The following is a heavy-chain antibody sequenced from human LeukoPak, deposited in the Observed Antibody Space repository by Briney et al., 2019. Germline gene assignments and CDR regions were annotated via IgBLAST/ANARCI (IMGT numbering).Heavy chain of an antibody. CDR3: ASPLYNSWDRFDP. V-gene: IGHV4-39*01. CDR1: GASISSSSRADFF. D-gene: IGHD3-16*01. Sequence: SETLSLTCTVSGASISSSSRADFFWGWIRQAPGKGLEWIGSIDYSGHTYYNPSLKTRATISVDTPMNQFSLSLRSVTAADTAVYYCASPLYNSWDRFDPWGQGTLITVS. J-gene: IGHJ5*02. CDR2: IDYSGHT.